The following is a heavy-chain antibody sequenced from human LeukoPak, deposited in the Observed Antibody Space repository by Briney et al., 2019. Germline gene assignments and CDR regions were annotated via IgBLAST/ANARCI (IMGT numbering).Heavy chain of an antibody. Sequence: PGGSLRLPCAAPGFTVSSIYMSWVRQAPGKGLEWVSVIYSGGSTYYADSVKGRFTISRDNSKNTLNLQMNSLRAEDTAVYYCARYLRRDGRNVASLGFDIWGQGTMVTVSS. CDR1: GFTVSSIY. CDR3: ARYLRRDGRNVASLGFDI. D-gene: IGHD5-24*01. CDR2: IYSGGST. V-gene: IGHV3-66*01. J-gene: IGHJ3*02.